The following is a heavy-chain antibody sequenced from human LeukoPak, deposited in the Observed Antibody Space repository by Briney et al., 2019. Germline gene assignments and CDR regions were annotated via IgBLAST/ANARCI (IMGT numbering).Heavy chain of an antibody. CDR1: GFTFTGYY. V-gene: IGHV1-2*02. CDR3: ARDALGWSGQPRNWFDP. CDR2: INPNNGGT. J-gene: IGHJ5*02. D-gene: IGHD3-3*01. Sequence: ASVKVSCKASGFTFTGYYMHWVRQAPGQGLEWMGWINPNNGGTNYSQKFQGRVTMTRDTSISTAYMELSRLRSDDTAVYYCARDALGWSGQPRNWFDPWGQGTLVTVSS.